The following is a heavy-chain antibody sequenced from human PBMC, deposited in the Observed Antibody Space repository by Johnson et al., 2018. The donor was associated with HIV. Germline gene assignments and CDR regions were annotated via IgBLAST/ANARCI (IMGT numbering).Heavy chain of an antibody. J-gene: IGHJ3*01. CDR2: IYSGGST. CDR1: DFTVSSNY. D-gene: IGHD4-23*01. Sequence: VQLVESGGGVVQPGGSLRLSCAASDFTVSSNYMSWVRQAPGKGLEWVSVIYSGGSTYYADAVKGRFTISRDNSKNTLYLQMGSLRPEDMGIYYCAIPYFFDSGNYRWGQGTVVTVSS. CDR3: AIPYFFDSGNYR. V-gene: IGHV3-66*02.